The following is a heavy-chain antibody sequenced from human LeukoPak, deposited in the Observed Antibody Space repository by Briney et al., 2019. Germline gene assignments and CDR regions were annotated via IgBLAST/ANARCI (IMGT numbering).Heavy chain of an antibody. J-gene: IGHJ4*02. CDR3: ARGVPTDY. CDR1: GGSFSGYY. V-gene: IGHV3-11*01. CDR2: ITSTGNTI. Sequence: LSLTSAVYGGSFSGYYRSWVRQAPGKGLEWVSYITSTGNTIYYADSVKGRFTISRDNAKNSLYLQMNSLRAEDTAVYYCARGVPTDYWGQGTLVTVSS. D-gene: IGHD1-1*01.